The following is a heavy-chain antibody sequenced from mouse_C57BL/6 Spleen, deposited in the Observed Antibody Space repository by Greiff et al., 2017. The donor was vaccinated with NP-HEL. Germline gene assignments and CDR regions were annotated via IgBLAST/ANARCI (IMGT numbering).Heavy chain of an antibody. CDR2: IYPGSGST. Sequence: VQLQQPGAELVKPGASVKMSCKASGYTFTSYWITWVKQRPGHGLEWIGDIYPGSGSTNYNEKFKSKATLTVDTSSSTAYMQLSSLTSEDSAVYYCARKGTTVVEGVDYWGQGTTLTVSS. CDR3: ARKGTTVVEGVDY. CDR1: GYTFTSYW. J-gene: IGHJ2*01. V-gene: IGHV1-55*01. D-gene: IGHD1-1*01.